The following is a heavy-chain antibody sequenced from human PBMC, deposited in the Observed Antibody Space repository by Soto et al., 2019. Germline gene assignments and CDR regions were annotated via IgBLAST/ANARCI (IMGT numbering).Heavy chain of an antibody. CDR2: IDPSDSYT. CDR1: GYSFTSYW. J-gene: IGHJ3*02. D-gene: IGHD4-17*01. CDR3: VNGLTTVTTWAFDI. V-gene: IGHV5-10-1*03. Sequence: EVHLVQSGAEVKKPGASLRISCKGSGYSFTSYWLSWVRQMPGKGLEWMGRIDPSDSYTNYSPSFQGHVTISAHKSISTAYLQWDSLKASGTAMYYCVNGLTTVTTWAFDIWGQGTMVIVSS.